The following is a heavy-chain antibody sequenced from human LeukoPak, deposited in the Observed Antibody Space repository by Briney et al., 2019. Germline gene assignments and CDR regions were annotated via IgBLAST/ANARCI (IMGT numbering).Heavy chain of an antibody. Sequence: GGSLRLSCAASGFTFSSYWMSWVRQAPGKGLEWVANIKQDGSEKYYVDSVKGRFTISRDNAKNSLYLQMNSLRAEDTAVYYCARSNRGGYSYGFSLDAFDIWGQGTMVTVSS. CDR3: ARSNRGGYSYGFSLDAFDI. J-gene: IGHJ3*02. CDR1: GFTFSSYW. CDR2: IKQDGSEK. V-gene: IGHV3-7*03. D-gene: IGHD5-18*01.